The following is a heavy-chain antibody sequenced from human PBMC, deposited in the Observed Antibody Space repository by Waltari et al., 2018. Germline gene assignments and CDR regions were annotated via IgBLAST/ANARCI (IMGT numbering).Heavy chain of an antibody. J-gene: IGHJ4*02. V-gene: IGHV3-23*01. CDR2: FNGRDGGA. CDR3: AKLRNYGTTWAGAFDC. CDR1: GFAFTTYA. Sequence: EEQLLQSGGGLVQPGGSLRLSCAASGFAFTTYAMSWVRQAPGKGLEWVSAFNGRDGGAYYAASVKGRFTISSDNSRNTLYLQMNSLRAEDTAVYYCAKLRNYGTTWAGAFDCWGQGTLVTVSS. D-gene: IGHD3-10*01.